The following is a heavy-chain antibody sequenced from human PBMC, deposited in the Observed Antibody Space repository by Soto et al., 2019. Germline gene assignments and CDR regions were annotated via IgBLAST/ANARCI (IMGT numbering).Heavy chain of an antibody. J-gene: IGHJ5*02. CDR1: GFTFSSYS. D-gene: IGHD3-10*01. CDR2: ISSSSSYI. Sequence: EVQLVESGGGLVKPGGSLRLSCAASGFTFSSYSMNWVRQAPGKGLEWVSSISSSSSYIYYADSVKGRFTISRDNAKTALYLQMNSLGAEDTAVYYCARDTYYYGSGSYSPWGQGTLVTVSS. CDR3: ARDTYYYGSGSYSP. V-gene: IGHV3-21*01.